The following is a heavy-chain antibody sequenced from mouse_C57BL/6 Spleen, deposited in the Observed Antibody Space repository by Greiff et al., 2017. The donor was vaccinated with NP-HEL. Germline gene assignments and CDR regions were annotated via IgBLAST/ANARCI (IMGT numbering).Heavy chain of an antibody. D-gene: IGHD1-1*01. J-gene: IGHJ2*01. Sequence: VQLKESGPELVKPGASVKIPCKASGYTFTDYNMDWVKQSHGKSLEWIGDINPNNGGTIYNQKFKGKATLTVDKSSSTAYMELRSLTSEDTAVYYCAREVYYGSYYCDYWGQGTTLTVSS. CDR1: GYTFTDYN. CDR2: INPNNGGT. V-gene: IGHV1-18*01. CDR3: AREVYYGSYYCDY.